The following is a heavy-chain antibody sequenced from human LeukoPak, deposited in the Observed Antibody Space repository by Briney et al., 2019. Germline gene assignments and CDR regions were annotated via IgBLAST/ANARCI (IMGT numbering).Heavy chain of an antibody. Sequence: GGSLRLSCAASGFTISSYVMSWVRQAPGKGLEWVSSISDSGGNTYYADSVKGRFTISRDNSKNTLYLQMNSLRVEDTAFYYCAKEYTYFDWGYAFDIWGQGTMVTVSS. CDR2: ISDSGGNT. V-gene: IGHV3-23*01. CDR1: GFTISSYV. D-gene: IGHD3-3*01. J-gene: IGHJ3*02. CDR3: AKEYTYFDWGYAFDI.